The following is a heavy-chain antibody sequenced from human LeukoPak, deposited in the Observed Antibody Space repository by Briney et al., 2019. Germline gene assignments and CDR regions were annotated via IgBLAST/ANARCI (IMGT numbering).Heavy chain of an antibody. V-gene: IGHV3-23*01. D-gene: IGHD6-13*01. CDR3: ARQGGGYSSSWYVEHYYYMDV. CDR1: GFTFSNSA. CDR2: ISGSGGST. Sequence: GGSLRLSCAASGFTFSNSALSWVRQAPGKGLEWVSDISGSGGSTYYADSVKGRFTISRDNSKNTLYLQMNSLRAEDTAVYYCARQGGGYSSSWYVEHYYYMDVWGKGTTVTVSS. J-gene: IGHJ6*03.